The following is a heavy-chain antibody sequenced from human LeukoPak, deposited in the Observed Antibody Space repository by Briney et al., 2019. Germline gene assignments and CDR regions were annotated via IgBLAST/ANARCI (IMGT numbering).Heavy chain of an antibody. CDR3: AKELAYCGGDCYSSFDY. Sequence: GGSLRLSCAASGFTFSNYGMHWVRQAPGKGLEWVAFIGYDGNNEYYADSVKGRFTISRDNSKNTLYLQMNSLRAEDTAVYYCAKELAYCGGDCYSSFDYWGQGTLVTVSS. CDR1: GFTFSNYG. J-gene: IGHJ4*02. CDR2: IGYDGNNE. V-gene: IGHV3-30*02. D-gene: IGHD2-21*02.